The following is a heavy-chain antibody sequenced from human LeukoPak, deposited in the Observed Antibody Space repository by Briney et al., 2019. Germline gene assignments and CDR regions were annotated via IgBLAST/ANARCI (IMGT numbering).Heavy chain of an antibody. CDR1: GGTFSSYA. CDR2: IIPIFGTV. CDR3: ARGVTIFGVVIPSGMDV. V-gene: IGHV1-69*13. D-gene: IGHD3-3*01. J-gene: IGHJ6*02. Sequence: ASVKVSCKASGGTFSSYAISWVRQAPGQGLEWMGGIIPIFGTVNYAQKFQGRVTITADESTSTAYMELSSLRSADTAVYYCARGVTIFGVVIPSGMDVWGQGTTVTVSS.